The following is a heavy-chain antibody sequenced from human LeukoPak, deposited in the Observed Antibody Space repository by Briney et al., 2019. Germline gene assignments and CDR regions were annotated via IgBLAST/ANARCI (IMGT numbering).Heavy chain of an antibody. V-gene: IGHV3-21*01. CDR2: ISSSSSYI. CDR3: ARDLAGYHDY. CDR1: GFTFSSYS. Sequence: GGSLRLSCAASGFTFSSYSMNWVRQAPGKGLEWVSSISSSSSYIYYADSVKGRFTISRDKAKNSLYLQMNSLRAEDTAVYYCARDLAGYHDYWGQGTLVTVSS. J-gene: IGHJ4*02. D-gene: IGHD2-2*01.